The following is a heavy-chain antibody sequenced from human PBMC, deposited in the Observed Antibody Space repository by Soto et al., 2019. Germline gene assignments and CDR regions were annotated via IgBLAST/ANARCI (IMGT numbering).Heavy chain of an antibody. J-gene: IGHJ4*02. Sequence: SETLSLTCTVPGGSISSYFYIWVRQPPGKGLEWIGSVYYTGTTDYNPSLKSRVTISVDTSKTQFSLNLRSVTAADTAVYYCARDLAAVPRAFDYWGRGTLVTVSS. V-gene: IGHV4-59*01. CDR2: VYYTGTT. CDR1: GGSISSYF. D-gene: IGHD6-13*01. CDR3: ARDLAAVPRAFDY.